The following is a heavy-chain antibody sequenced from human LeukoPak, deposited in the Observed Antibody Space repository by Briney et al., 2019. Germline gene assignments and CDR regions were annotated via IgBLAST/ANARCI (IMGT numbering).Heavy chain of an antibody. D-gene: IGHD4-17*01. CDR1: GFTFSSYG. Sequence: QAGGSLRLSCAASGFTFSSYGMHWVRQAPGKGLEWVAVIWYDGSNKYYADSVKGRFTISRDNSKNTLYLQMNSLRAGDTAVYYCARGNYGDYGTLDYWGQGTLVTVSS. J-gene: IGHJ4*02. V-gene: IGHV3-33*01. CDR3: ARGNYGDYGTLDY. CDR2: IWYDGSNK.